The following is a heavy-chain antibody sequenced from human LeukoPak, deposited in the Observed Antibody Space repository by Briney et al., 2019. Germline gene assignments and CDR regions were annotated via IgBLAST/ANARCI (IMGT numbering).Heavy chain of an antibody. J-gene: IGHJ6*03. CDR1: GYTLTELS. D-gene: IGHD3-10*01. V-gene: IGHV1-24*01. CDR3: ATLGSTYYYYYMDV. CDR2: FDPEDGET. Sequence: ASVKVSCKVSGYTLTELSMHWVRQAPGKGLEWMGGFDPEDGETIYAQKFQGRVTMTEDTSTDTAYMELSSLRSEDTAVYYCATLGSTYYYYYMDVWGKGTTVTVSS.